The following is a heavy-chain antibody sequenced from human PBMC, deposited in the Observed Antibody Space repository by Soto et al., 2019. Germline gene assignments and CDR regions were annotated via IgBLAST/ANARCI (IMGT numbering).Heavy chain of an antibody. V-gene: IGHV4-31*03. CDR3: ARDNGGLLWFGEPNWFDP. J-gene: IGHJ5*02. CDR2: IYYSGST. Sequence: SETLSLTCTVSGGSISSGGYYWSWIRQHPGKALEWIGYIYYSGSTYYNPSLKSRVTISVDTSKNQFSLKLSSVTAADTAVYYCARDNGGLLWFGEPNWFDPWGQGTLVTVSS. CDR1: GGSISSGGYY. D-gene: IGHD3-10*01.